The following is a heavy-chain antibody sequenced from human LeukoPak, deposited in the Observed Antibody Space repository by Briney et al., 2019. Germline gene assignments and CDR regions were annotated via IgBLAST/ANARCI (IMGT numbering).Heavy chain of an antibody. CDR3: VGSDTIGYTPREWDYWYFDL. CDR2: ISIGSTYI. D-gene: IGHD3-16*02. CDR1: GITFSRYS. J-gene: IGHJ2*01. V-gene: IGHV3-21*01. Sequence: GGSLRLSCAASGITFSRYSMNWVRQAPEKGLEWVSSISIGSTYIYYADSVKGRFTISRDNAKNSLYLQMNSLRAEDTAVYYCVGSDTIGYTPREWDYWYFDLWGRGTLVTVSS.